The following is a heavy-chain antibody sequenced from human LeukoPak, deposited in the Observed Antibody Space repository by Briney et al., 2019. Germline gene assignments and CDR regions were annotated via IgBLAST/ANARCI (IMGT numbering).Heavy chain of an antibody. CDR1: GGSITSSSYY. Sequence: PSETLSLTCTVSGGSITSSSYYWGWIRQPPGKGLEWIGSIYYSGSTYYNPSLKSRVTISVDTSKNQFSLKLTSVTAADTAVYYCARQTGSGLFILPGGQGTLVTVSS. J-gene: IGHJ4*02. CDR3: ARQTGSGLFILP. CDR2: IYYSGST. V-gene: IGHV4-39*01. D-gene: IGHD3/OR15-3a*01.